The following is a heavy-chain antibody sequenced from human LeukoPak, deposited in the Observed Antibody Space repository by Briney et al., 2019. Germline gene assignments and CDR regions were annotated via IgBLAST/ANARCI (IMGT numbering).Heavy chain of an antibody. CDR1: GYTLTELS. CDR2: FDPEDGET. J-gene: IGHJ6*02. CDR3: ATELRLFGVVMNGMDV. D-gene: IGHD3-3*01. V-gene: IGHV1-24*01. Sequence: ASVKVSCKVSGYTLTELSMHWVRQAPGKGLEWMGGFDPEDGETIYAQKFQGRVTMTEDTSTDTAHMELSSLRSEDTAVYYCATELRLFGVVMNGMDVWGQGTTVTVSS.